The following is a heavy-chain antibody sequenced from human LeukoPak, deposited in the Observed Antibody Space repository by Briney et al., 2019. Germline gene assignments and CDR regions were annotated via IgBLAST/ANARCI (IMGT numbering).Heavy chain of an antibody. CDR2: IYYSGST. Sequence: SETLSLTCTVCGGSISSSSYYWGWIRQPPGKGLEWIGSIYYSGSTYYNPSLKSRVTISVDTSKNQFSLKLSSVTAADTAVYCCARDEWGYYGSGNPGTNYYYYMDVWGKGTTVTVSS. D-gene: IGHD3-10*01. V-gene: IGHV4-39*07. J-gene: IGHJ6*03. CDR3: ARDEWGYYGSGNPGTNYYYYMDV. CDR1: GGSISSSSYY.